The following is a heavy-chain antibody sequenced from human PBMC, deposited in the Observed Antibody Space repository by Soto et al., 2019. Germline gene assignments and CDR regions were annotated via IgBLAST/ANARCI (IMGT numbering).Heavy chain of an antibody. Sequence: GASVKVSCKASGGTFSSYAISWVRQAPGRGLEWMGGIIPIFGTANYAQKFQGRVTITADKSTSTAYMELSSLRSEDTAVYYCARDPDYGDYGDAFDIWGQGTMVTVSS. D-gene: IGHD4-17*01. V-gene: IGHV1-69*06. CDR3: ARDPDYGDYGDAFDI. CDR1: GGTFSSYA. CDR2: IIPIFGTA. J-gene: IGHJ3*02.